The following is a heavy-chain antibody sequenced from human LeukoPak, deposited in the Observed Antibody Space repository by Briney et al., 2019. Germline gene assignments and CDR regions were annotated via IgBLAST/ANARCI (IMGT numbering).Heavy chain of an antibody. Sequence: PGGSLRLSCAASGFTFSNAWMSWVRQAPGKGLEWVGRIKSKTDGGTTDYAAPVKGRFTISRDDSKNTLYLQMNSLKTEDTAVYYCAKGARVALTMVVTPFDYWGQGTLVTVSS. CDR3: AKGARVALTMVVTPFDY. V-gene: IGHV3-15*01. J-gene: IGHJ4*02. D-gene: IGHD4-23*01. CDR2: IKSKTDGGTT. CDR1: GFTFSNAW.